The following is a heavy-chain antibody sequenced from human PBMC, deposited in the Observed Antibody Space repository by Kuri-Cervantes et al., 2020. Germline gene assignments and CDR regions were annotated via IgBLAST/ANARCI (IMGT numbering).Heavy chain of an antibody. CDR3: TTAPPGPPKAYYYFYMDV. CDR1: GDSLNTYS. Sequence: ASVKVSCKASGDSLNTYSINWVRQAPGQGLEWMAWMNPGNNNRNFVQKFQGRLTLTWSTSTSTAYMKLSGLSSEDTAVYYCTTAPPGPPKAYYYFYMDVWGKGTTVTVSS. J-gene: IGHJ6*03. CDR2: MNPGNNNR. V-gene: IGHV1-8*01. D-gene: IGHD6-25*01.